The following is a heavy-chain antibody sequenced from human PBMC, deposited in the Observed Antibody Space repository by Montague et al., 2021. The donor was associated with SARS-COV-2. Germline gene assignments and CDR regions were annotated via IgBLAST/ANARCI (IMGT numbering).Heavy chain of an antibody. J-gene: IGHJ5*02. D-gene: IGHD2-15*01. CDR1: GLSVSSNY. CDR2: IYSGVNT. V-gene: IGHV3-53*01. CDR3: ARMAGSNVSRPFDL. Sequence: SLRLSCAASGLSVSSNYMTWVRQASGKGLDWVSVIYSGVNTYYADSVRGRFTISRDNSKNTLYLQMNRLRVDDTAVYYCARMAGSNVSRPFDLWGQGTLVIVSS.